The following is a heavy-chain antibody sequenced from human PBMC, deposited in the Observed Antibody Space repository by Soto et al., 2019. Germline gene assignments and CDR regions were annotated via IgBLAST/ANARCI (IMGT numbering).Heavy chain of an antibody. CDR1: GGTFXSYA. V-gene: IGHV1-18*01. J-gene: IGHJ4*02. Sequence: ASVKVSCKASGGTFXSYAISWVRQAPGQGLEWMGGISAYNGKTNYAQKLQGRVTITTDTSTSTAYMELRSLRSDDTAVYYCARDPPPPDYWGQGTLVTVSS. CDR3: ARDPPPPDY. CDR2: ISAYNGKT.